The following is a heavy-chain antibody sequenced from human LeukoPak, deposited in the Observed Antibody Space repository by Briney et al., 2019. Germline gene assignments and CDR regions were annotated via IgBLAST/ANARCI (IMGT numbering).Heavy chain of an antibody. J-gene: IGHJ5*02. D-gene: IGHD3-10*01. CDR1: GGSISPYF. CDR3: ARDDYRGVTNFDP. Sequence: SETLSLTCTVSGGSISPYFWSWFRQPPGKGLEWIGYISYTECTIYSPSLKSRVTISVDTCKNQFSLQLTSVTAADTAVYYCARDDYRGVTNFDPWGQGTLVTVSS. CDR2: ISYTECT. V-gene: IGHV4-59*01.